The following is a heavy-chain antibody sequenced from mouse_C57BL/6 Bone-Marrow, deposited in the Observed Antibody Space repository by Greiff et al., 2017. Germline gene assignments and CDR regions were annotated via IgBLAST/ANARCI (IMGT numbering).Heavy chain of an antibody. Sequence: EVNVVESGGGLVQPGGSLSLSCAASGFTFTDSYMSWVRQPPGKALEWLGFIRNKANGYTTEYSASVKCRFTISSDNSQRILYLQMYALRAEDSATYYSGRYISLLGRIDYWRQGATRTGSS. CDR3: GRYISLLGRIDY. CDR1: GFTFTDSY. J-gene: IGHJ2*01. V-gene: IGHV7-3*01. D-gene: IGHD4-1*01. CDR2: IRNKANGYTT.